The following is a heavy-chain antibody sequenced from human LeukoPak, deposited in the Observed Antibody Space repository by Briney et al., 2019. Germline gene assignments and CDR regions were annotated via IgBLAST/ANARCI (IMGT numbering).Heavy chain of an antibody. J-gene: IGHJ6*03. D-gene: IGHD6-13*01. V-gene: IGHV1-8*01. CDR2: MNPNSGNT. CDR1: GYTFTSYD. CDR3: ARGRRLAAAGRGSYYYYMDV. Sequence: ASVKVSCKASGYTFTSYDINWVRQAPGQGLEWMGWMNPNSGNTGYAQKFQGSVTMTRNTSISTAYMELGSLRSEDTAVYYCARGRRLAAAGRGSYYYYMDVWGKGTTVTVSS.